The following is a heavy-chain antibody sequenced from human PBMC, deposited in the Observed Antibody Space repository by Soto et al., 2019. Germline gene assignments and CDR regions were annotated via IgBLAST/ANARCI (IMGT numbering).Heavy chain of an antibody. CDR2: IKSKSHGGTT. CDR3: STDSYTDLTVVRLDN. J-gene: IGHJ4*01. Sequence: GGSLRLSCAVSGLTFSTAWINLVRQAPGKGLEWVGRIKSKSHGGTTDFAAPVKGRFAISRDDSKSIAHMEMNSLKIEDTAVYYCSTDSYTDLTVVRLDNWGHGILVTVSS. CDR1: GLTFSTAW. V-gene: IGHV3-15*07. D-gene: IGHD3-22*01.